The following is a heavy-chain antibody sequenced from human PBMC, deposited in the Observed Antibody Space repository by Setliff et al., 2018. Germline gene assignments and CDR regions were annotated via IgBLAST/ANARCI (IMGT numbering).Heavy chain of an antibody. V-gene: IGHV4-59*11. CDR3: ARGKTFFGAFIRAFDI. CDR2: IYYSGNT. D-gene: IGHD3-3*01. CDR1: GGSIDSHY. J-gene: IGHJ3*02. Sequence: KTSETLSLTCSVSGGSIDSHYWSWVRRPPGKGLEWIGSIYYSGNTNYNPSLKSRVTISIDTSKNQFSLKLSSVTAADTAVYHCARGKTFFGAFIRAFDIWGQGRMVTVSS.